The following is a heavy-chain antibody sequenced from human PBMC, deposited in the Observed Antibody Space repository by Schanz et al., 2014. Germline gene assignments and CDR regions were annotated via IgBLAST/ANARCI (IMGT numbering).Heavy chain of an antibody. Sequence: QVQLVQSGAEVKKPGASVKVSCKASGYSFTTYGLNWVRQAPGQGPEWMGWISAFDDKTDYAQNFQGRLIMTTDTSTTTVYMELSSLRSEDTAVYFCARGPSTGAFDIWGQGTMVTVSS. CDR2: ISAFDDKT. CDR1: GYSFTTYG. V-gene: IGHV1-18*01. CDR3: ARGPSTGAFDI. J-gene: IGHJ3*02.